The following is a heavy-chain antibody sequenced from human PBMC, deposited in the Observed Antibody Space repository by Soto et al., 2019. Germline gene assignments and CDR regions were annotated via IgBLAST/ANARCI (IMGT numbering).Heavy chain of an antibody. CDR1: GGSFSGYY. V-gene: IGHV4-34*01. CDR2: INHSGST. J-gene: IGHJ6*02. Sequence: SETLSLTCAVYGGSFSGYYWSWIRQPPGKGLEWIGEINHSGSTNYNPSLKSRVTISVDTSKNQFSLKLSSVTAADTAVYYCARGRSYDFWSGYYYYYGMDVWGQGTTDTVSS. CDR3: ARGRSYDFWSGYYYYYGMDV. D-gene: IGHD3-3*01.